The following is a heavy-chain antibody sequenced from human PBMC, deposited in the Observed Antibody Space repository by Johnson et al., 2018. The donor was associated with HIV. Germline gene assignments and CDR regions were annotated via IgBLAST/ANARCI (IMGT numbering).Heavy chain of an antibody. D-gene: IGHD4-23*01. V-gene: IGHV3-9*01. CDR1: GFTFDDYA. J-gene: IGHJ3*02. CDR3: AKDMGYGGNPGAFDI. Sequence: VQLVESGGGLVQPGRSLRLSCAASGFTFDDYAMHWVRQAPGKGLEWVSGISWNSGSIGYAASVKGRFTISRANAKNSLYLQMNSLRAEDTALYYCAKDMGYGGNPGAFDIWGQGTMVTVSS. CDR2: ISWNSGSI.